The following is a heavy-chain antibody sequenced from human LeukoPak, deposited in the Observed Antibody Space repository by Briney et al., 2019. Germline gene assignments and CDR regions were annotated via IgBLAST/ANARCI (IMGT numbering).Heavy chain of an antibody. Sequence: GESLRLSCAASGFSFRNSWMAWVRQAPGKGLEWVALTNEDENAKYYVDSVKGRFTISRDNAKNSLFLQMNSLRDEDTAMYYCARGVNRAYDIWGHGTMVTVSS. CDR2: TNEDENAK. CDR1: GFSFRNSW. CDR3: ARGVNRAYDI. J-gene: IGHJ3*02. V-gene: IGHV3-7*01. D-gene: IGHD2-8*01.